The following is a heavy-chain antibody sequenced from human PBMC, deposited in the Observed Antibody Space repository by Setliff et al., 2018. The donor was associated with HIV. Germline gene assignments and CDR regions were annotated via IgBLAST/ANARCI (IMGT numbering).Heavy chain of an antibody. V-gene: IGHV1-46*01. CDR1: GYTFTSYY. D-gene: IGHD6-6*01. CDR2: INPSSGST. J-gene: IGHJ1*01. Sequence: ASVKVSCKASGYTFTSYYMHWVRQAPGQGLEWMGIINPSSGSTTYAQKFQGRITMTRDTSTSTVYMELSSLRSEDTAVYYCARDPAPSSSASYFQHWGQGTPVTVSS. CDR3: ARDPAPSSSASYFQH.